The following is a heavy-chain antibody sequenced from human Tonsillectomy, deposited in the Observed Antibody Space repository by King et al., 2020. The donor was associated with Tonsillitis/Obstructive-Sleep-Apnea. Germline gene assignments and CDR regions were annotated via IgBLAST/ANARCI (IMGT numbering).Heavy chain of an antibody. D-gene: IGHD1/OR15-1a*01. CDR2: ISGSGGST. CDR3: AKDGEHHRSFFDY. V-gene: IGHV3-23*04. CDR1: GFTFSSYG. Sequence: VQLVQSGGGLVQPGGSLRLSCAASGFTFSSYGMNWVRQAPGRGLEWVSAISGSGGSTYYADSVKGRFTISRDNSKNTLYLQMNSLRAEDTAVYYCAKDGEHHRSFFDYWGQGTVVTVSS. J-gene: IGHJ4*02.